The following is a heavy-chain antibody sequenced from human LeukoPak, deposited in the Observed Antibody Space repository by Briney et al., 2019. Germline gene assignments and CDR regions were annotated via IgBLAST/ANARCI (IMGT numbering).Heavy chain of an antibody. CDR1: GGSISSGGYY. D-gene: IGHD4-11*01. CDR2: IYYSGST. J-gene: IGHJ5*02. CDR3: ARGAYSNLSTNWFDP. V-gene: IGHV4-31*03. Sequence: SETLSLTCTVSGGSISSGGYYWSWIRQHPGKGLEWIGYIYYSGSTYYNPSLKSRVTISVDTSKNQFSLKLSSVTAADTAVYYCARGAYSNLSTNWFDPWGQGTLVTVSS.